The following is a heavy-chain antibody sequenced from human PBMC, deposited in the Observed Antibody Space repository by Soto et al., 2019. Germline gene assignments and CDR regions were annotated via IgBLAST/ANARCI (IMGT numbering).Heavy chain of an antibody. J-gene: IGHJ4*02. CDR1: GGSFSGYY. CDR3: ARTQGDNYGDYDY. V-gene: IGHV4-34*01. CDR2: INHSGST. D-gene: IGHD4-17*01. Sequence: KPSETLSLTCAVYGGSFSGYYWSWIRQPPGKGLEWIGEINHSGSTNYNPSLKSRVTISVDTSKNQFSLKLSPVTAADTAVYYCARTQGDNYGDYDYWGQGTLVTVSS.